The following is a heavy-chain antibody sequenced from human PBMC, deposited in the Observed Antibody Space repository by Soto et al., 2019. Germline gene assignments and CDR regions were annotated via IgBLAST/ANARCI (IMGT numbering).Heavy chain of an antibody. CDR1: GYTFTSYG. J-gene: IGHJ4*02. CDR2: ISAYNGNT. D-gene: IGHD3-10*01. V-gene: IGHV1-18*04. Sequence: ASVKVSCKASGYTFTSYGISWVRQAPGQGLEWMGWISAYNGNTNYAQKLQGRVTMTTDTSTSTAYMELRSLRSDDTAVYYCARPNKLLSFGELPYPPDYWGQGPLGTVSS. CDR3: ARPNKLLSFGELPYPPDY.